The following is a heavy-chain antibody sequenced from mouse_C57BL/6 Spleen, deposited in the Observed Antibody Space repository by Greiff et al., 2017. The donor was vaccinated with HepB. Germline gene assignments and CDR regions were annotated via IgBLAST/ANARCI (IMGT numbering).Heavy chain of an antibody. Sequence: QVQLQQPGAELVKPGASVKVSCKASGYTFTSYWVHWVKQRPGQGLEWIGRIHPSDSDTNYNQKFKGKATLTVDKSSSTAYMQLSSLTSEDYAVYYCAIESGYDGSWFAYWGQGTLVTVSA. CDR1: GYTFTSYW. J-gene: IGHJ3*01. V-gene: IGHV1-74*01. CDR2: IHPSDSDT. CDR3: AIESGYDGSWFAY. D-gene: IGHD2-2*01.